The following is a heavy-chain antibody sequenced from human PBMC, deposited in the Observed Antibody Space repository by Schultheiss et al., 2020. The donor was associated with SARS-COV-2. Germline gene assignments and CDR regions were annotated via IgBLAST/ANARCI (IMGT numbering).Heavy chain of an antibody. J-gene: IGHJ4*02. CDR2: IIPILGIA. CDR1: GGTFSSYA. Sequence: SVKVSCKASGGTFSSYAISWVRQAPGQGLEWMGRIIPILGIANYAQKFQGRVTITADKSTSTAYMELSSLRSEDTAVYYCASPDCTNGVCYGADGTDFDYWGQGTLVTVSS. V-gene: IGHV1-69*04. CDR3: ASPDCTNGVCYGADGTDFDY. D-gene: IGHD2-8*01.